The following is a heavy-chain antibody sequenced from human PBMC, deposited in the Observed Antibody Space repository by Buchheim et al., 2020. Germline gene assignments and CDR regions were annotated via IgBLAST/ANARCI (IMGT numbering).Heavy chain of an antibody. D-gene: IGHD2-2*01. CDR3: ARDIVVVPAAMFLYYYYGMDV. CDR2: INSDGSST. J-gene: IGHJ6*02. V-gene: IGHV3-74*01. Sequence: EVQLVESGGGLVQPGGSLRLSCAASGFTFSSYWMHWVRQAPGKGLVWVSRINSDGSSTSYADSVKGRFTISRDNAKNTLYLQMNSLRAKDTAVYYCARDIVVVPAAMFLYYYYGMDVWGQGTT. CDR1: GFTFSSYW.